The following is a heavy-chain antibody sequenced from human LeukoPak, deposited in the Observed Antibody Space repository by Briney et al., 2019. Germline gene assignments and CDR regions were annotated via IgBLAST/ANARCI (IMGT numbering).Heavy chain of an antibody. CDR1: GFTFSNAW. V-gene: IGHV3-15*01. D-gene: IGHD4-11*01. Sequence: GGSLRLSCAASGFTFSNAWMNWVRQAPGKGLEWVGRIKSKTDGGTTDYTAPVKGRFTISRDDSKNTLYLQMNSLKTEDTAVYYCATRSHDYSTLGGSAWGQGTLVTVSS. CDR2: IKSKTDGGTT. J-gene: IGHJ5*02. CDR3: ATRSHDYSTLGGSA.